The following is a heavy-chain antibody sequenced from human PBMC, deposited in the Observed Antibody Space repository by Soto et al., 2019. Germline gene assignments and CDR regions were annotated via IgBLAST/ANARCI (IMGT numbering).Heavy chain of an antibody. CDR3: TTVFDSSGPL. CDR2: IKGKTGGGTT. CDR1: GFTFSNAW. V-gene: IGHV3-15*07. Sequence: GSLRLSCAASGFTFSNAWMNWVRQAPGKGLEWVGRIKGKTGGGTTDHAAPVKGRFTISRDDSKNTLYLQMNSLKTEDTAVYYCTTVFDSSGPLWGQGTLVTVSS. J-gene: IGHJ4*02. D-gene: IGHD6-19*01.